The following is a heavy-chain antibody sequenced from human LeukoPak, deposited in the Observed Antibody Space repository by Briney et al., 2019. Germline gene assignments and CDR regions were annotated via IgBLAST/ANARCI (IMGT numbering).Heavy chain of an antibody. V-gene: IGHV1-2*02. CDR2: INPNSGGT. CDR3: ARDLAAAGTAFDY. D-gene: IGHD6-13*01. CDR1: GYTFTGYY. J-gene: IGHJ4*02. Sequence: ASVKVSCKASGYTFTGYYMHWVRQAPGQGLEWMGWINPNSGGTNYAQKFQGRVTMTRDTPISTAYMELSRLRSDDTAVYYCARDLAAAGTAFDYWGQGTLVTVSS.